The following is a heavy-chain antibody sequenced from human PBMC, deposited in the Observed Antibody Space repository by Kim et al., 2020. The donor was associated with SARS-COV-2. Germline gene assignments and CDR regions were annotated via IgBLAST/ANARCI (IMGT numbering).Heavy chain of an antibody. Sequence: GGSLRLTCSASGFTFSGYGMHWVRQAPGKGPEWVSRINRDGRSTGYADSVKGRFTISRDNAKNTLYLQMNSLRAEDTAVYYCAREFDVDTAMALSYWGQGSLVTVSP. CDR3: AREFDVDTAMALSY. D-gene: IGHD5-18*01. CDR1: GFTFSGYG. CDR2: INRDGRST. V-gene: IGHV3-74*01. J-gene: IGHJ4*02.